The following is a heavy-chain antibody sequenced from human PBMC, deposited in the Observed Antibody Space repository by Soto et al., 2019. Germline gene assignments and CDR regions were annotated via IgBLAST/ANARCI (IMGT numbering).Heavy chain of an antibody. D-gene: IGHD3-22*01. J-gene: IGHJ5*01. CDR2: ISRTGDSA. CDR3: AKGPDGSGYYHNWFDS. Sequence: EVHLLESGGALVQPGGSLTLSCAASGFSFSDYAMSWVRQAPGKRLECVSSISRTGDSAYYADSVKGRFAISRDRSKNRLSLQMNSLRVEDTAVYYCAKGPDGSGYYHNWFDSWGQGTLITVSS. CDR1: GFSFSDYA. V-gene: IGHV3-23*01.